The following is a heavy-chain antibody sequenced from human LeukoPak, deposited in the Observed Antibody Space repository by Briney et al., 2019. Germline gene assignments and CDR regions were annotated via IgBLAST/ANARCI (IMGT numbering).Heavy chain of an antibody. Sequence: GSLRLSCAASGLAFSNFAMHWVRQAPGKGLEWVAVVSYEGTIKYYSDSAKGRFTISRDNSNSLISLQMNNLTTEDTAVYYCAREKFDSWGQGTLVIVSP. J-gene: IGHJ5*01. CDR2: VSYEGTIK. CDR3: AREKFDS. CDR1: GLAFSNFA. V-gene: IGHV3-30*14.